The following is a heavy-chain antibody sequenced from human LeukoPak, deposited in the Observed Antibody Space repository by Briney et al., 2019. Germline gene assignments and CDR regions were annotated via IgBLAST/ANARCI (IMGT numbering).Heavy chain of an antibody. Sequence: PGGSLRLSCVASGLTVSSYGMHWVRQAPGKGLEWVAVISYDGSNKYYADSVKGRFTISRDNSKNTLYLQMNSLRAEDTAVYYCARSLWKYSYGPLGNYWGQGTLVTVSS. CDR1: GLTVSSYG. J-gene: IGHJ4*02. CDR3: ARSLWKYSYGPLGNY. V-gene: IGHV3-30*03. CDR2: ISYDGSNK. D-gene: IGHD5-18*01.